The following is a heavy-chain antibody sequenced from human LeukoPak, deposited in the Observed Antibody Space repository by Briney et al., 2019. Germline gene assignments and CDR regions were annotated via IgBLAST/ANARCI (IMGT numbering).Heavy chain of an antibody. Sequence: GGSLGLSCAASGMTFRSHWLSWVRQVPGKGLEWVAKISQDGSRTDYVDSVRGRFTISRDNAKNSLYLQMNSLRADDTAVYYCARSYCSGNKCYSDWYFDLWGRGTQVIVSS. J-gene: IGHJ2*01. CDR1: GMTFRSHW. V-gene: IGHV3-7*03. D-gene: IGHD2-15*01. CDR3: ARSYCSGNKCYSDWYFDL. CDR2: ISQDGSRT.